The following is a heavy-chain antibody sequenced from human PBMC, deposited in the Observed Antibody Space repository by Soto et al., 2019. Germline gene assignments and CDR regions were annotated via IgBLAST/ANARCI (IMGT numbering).Heavy chain of an antibody. J-gene: IGHJ6*02. V-gene: IGHV3-66*01. CDR1: EFTVSSNY. D-gene: IGHD1-26*01. Sequence: VQLVESGGDVVQPGRSLRLSCAASEFTVSSNYMNWVRQAPGKGLECVSTIYSGGSTYYADSVKGRFTISRDNSKNTLYLQMNNLRAEDTAVYYCAGRVGATNYGMDVWGQGTTVTVSS. CDR2: IYSGGST. CDR3: AGRVGATNYGMDV.